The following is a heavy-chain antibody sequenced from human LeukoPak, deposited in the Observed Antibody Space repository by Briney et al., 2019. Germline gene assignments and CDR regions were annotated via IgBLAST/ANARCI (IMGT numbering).Heavy chain of an antibody. CDR3: VRLLDVDY. J-gene: IGHJ4*02. V-gene: IGHV3-74*01. CDR2: INPDGATT. D-gene: IGHD1-1*01. Sequence: GSLRLSCAASRITFRNYWMHWVRQAPGKGLVWVSRINPDGATTDYAGSVKGRFTISRDNAKNMVYLQMDSLRAEDTVVYYCVRLLDVDYWGQGTLVTVSS. CDR1: RITFRNYW.